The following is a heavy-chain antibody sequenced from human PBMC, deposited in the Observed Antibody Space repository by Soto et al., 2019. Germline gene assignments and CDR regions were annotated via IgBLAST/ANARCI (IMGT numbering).Heavy chain of an antibody. Sequence: GGSLRLSCAASGFIFSSYWLNWVRQAPGKGLEWVASIKQDGSERNYVDSVRGRFTISRDNAKNSLYLQMDSLRGEDTAVYYCATRVSSSWPSFDYWGQGTLVTVSS. CDR3: ATRVSSSWPSFDY. V-gene: IGHV3-7*01. CDR1: GFIFSSYW. J-gene: IGHJ4*02. D-gene: IGHD6-13*01. CDR2: IKQDGSER.